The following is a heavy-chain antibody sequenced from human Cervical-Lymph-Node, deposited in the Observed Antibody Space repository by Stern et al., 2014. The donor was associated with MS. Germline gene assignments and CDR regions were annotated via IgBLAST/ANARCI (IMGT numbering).Heavy chain of an antibody. Sequence: VQLVESGGGSVQPGRSLRLSCAASGFTFDDCAMHWVRQAPGKGLEWVSGISWNSNNIGYADSVRCRFTISRDNAKNSLYLQMNGLRPEDTALYYCAKDISERHYYFDSWGEGTLVTVSS. J-gene: IGHJ4*02. V-gene: IGHV3-9*01. CDR3: AKDISERHYYFDS. D-gene: IGHD3-16*02. CDR1: GFTFDDCA. CDR2: ISWNSNNI.